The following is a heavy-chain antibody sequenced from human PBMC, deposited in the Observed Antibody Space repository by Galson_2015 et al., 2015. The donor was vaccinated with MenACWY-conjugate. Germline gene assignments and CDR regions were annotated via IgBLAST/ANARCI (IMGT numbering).Heavy chain of an antibody. CDR3: ARHPPGGRGLDV. CDR1: GYSFTTYW. J-gene: IGHJ6*02. V-gene: IGHV5-51*01. CDR2: ISPGDSNT. Sequence: QSGAEVKKPGESLKISCQGSGYSFTTYWIAWVRQMPGRGLEWVGLISPGDSNTRYSPSFQGQVTISADKSISTAYLQWSSLKASDTAMYYCARHPPGGRGLDVWGQGTTATVSS. D-gene: IGHD1-26*01.